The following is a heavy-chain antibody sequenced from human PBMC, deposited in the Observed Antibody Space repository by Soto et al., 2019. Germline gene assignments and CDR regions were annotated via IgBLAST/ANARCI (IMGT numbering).Heavy chain of an antibody. J-gene: IGHJ4*02. CDR1: GGYISSYY. Sequence: SETLSLTCTVAGGYISSYYWSWIRQPPGKGLEWIGYIYYSGSSNYNPSLKSRVTISVDTSKNQFSLKLSSVTAADTAVYYCTTAITLVRGLMKHDYWGQGTLVTVSS. D-gene: IGHD3-10*01. CDR3: TTAITLVRGLMKHDY. CDR2: IYYSGSS. V-gene: IGHV4-59*08.